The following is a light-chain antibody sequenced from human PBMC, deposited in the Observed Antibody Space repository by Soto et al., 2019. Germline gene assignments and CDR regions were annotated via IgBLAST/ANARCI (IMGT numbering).Light chain of an antibody. V-gene: IGKV3D-7*01. J-gene: IGKJ3*01. CDR2: GAS. Sequence: EIVMTQSPATLSLSPGERATLSCRASQSVSSSYLSWYQQKPGQAPRLLIYGASTRATGIPARFSGSGSGTDFTLTISSLQPEDFAVYYCQQDYNLPHTFGHGTKVDIK. CDR1: QSVSSSY. CDR3: QQDYNLPHT.